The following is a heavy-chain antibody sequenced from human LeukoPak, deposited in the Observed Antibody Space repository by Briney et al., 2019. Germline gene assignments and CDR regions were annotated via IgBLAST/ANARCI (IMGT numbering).Heavy chain of an antibody. CDR3: ARDELSIAARPAYFDY. CDR1: GFTFSNYW. D-gene: IGHD6-6*01. J-gene: IGHJ4*02. Sequence: GGSLRLSCAASGFTFSNYWMSWVRQAPGKGLEWLANINQDGSEMYYVDSVKGRFTISRDNGKNSLYLQINSLRADDTAVYYCARDELSIAARPAYFDYWGQGTLVTVSS. V-gene: IGHV3-7*01. CDR2: INQDGSEM.